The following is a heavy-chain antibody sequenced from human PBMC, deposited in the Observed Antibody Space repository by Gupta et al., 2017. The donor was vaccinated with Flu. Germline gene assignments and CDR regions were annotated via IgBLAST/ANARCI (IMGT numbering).Heavy chain of an antibody. V-gene: IGHV3-9*01. D-gene: IGHD1-1*01. CDR3: AKGGPNWDDGLISSFDR. Sequence: GRFSISRDNAKHSVYLQMNSLRGEDTALYYCAKGGPNWDDGLISSFDRWGQGTLVTVSS. J-gene: IGHJ4*02.